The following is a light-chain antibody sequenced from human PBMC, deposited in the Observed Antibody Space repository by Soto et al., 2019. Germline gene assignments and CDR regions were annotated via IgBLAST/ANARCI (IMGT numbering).Light chain of an antibody. Sequence: VVTQSPGTLSLSPGERATISCRASQRISSSYLAWYQHKPGQAPRLLIYGASSRATGIPHRFSGSGSGTDFTLTISRLEPEDCGVYYCQQSGGSPPYTFGQGTRLESK. CDR1: QRISSSY. V-gene: IGKV3-20*01. CDR3: QQSGGSPPYT. J-gene: IGKJ2*01. CDR2: GAS.